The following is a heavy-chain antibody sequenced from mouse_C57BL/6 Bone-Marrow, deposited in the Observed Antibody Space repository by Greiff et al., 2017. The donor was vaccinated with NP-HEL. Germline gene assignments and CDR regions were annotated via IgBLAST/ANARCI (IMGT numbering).Heavy chain of an antibody. V-gene: IGHV14-2*01. CDR2: LDPDVGGT. CDR3: ATSGYGRHAMDY. J-gene: IGHJ4*01. CDR1: GFTFTDYY. D-gene: IGHD1-1*01. Sequence: VQLQQSGAELVKPGASVKLSCIASGFTFTDYYMHWVQQRPEQGLEWIGYLDPDVGGTKYAPKFQGKATITADTASNTAYLQLSSLTSEDSAVDYCATSGYGRHAMDYWGQGTSVTVSS.